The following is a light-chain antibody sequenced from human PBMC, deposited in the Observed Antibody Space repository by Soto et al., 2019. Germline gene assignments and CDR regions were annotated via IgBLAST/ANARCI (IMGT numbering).Light chain of an antibody. CDR1: SSEVGGYNY. Sequence: QSVLTQPASVSGSPGQSIAISCTGTSSEVGGYNYVSWYQQHPGKTPNLMIYDVSNRPSGVSNRFSGSKSGNTASLTISGLQAEDEADYYCSSYTSSSTWVFGGGTKLTVL. V-gene: IGLV2-14*01. CDR2: DVS. J-gene: IGLJ3*02. CDR3: SSYTSSSTWV.